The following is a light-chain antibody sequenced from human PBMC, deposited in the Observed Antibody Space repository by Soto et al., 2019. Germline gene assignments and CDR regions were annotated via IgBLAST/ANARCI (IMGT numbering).Light chain of an antibody. Sequence: EIVMTQSPATLSVSPGERATLSCRASQSVSGTLAGYQQKPGQAPRLLMYSASTRATGVPARFSGSGSGTEFTLTISSQQSEDSAIYYCQQYKNWPGTFGQGTKVEIK. V-gene: IGKV3-15*01. CDR2: SAS. CDR1: QSVSGT. CDR3: QQYKNWPGT. J-gene: IGKJ1*01.